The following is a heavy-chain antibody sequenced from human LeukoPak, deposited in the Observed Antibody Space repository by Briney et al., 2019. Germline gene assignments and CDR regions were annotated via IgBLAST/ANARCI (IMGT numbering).Heavy chain of an antibody. CDR2: IYTGGST. CDR1: GFTVSGNY. D-gene: IGHD5-12*01. Sequence: EAGGSLRLFCAASGFTVSGNYMCWVRQAPGKGLEWVSVIYTGGSTYYADSVKGRFTISRDSSTNTLYLQMNSLRAEDTAVYYCAKHLLRFLDAFDIWGQGTMVTVSS. J-gene: IGHJ3*02. V-gene: IGHV3-66*04. CDR3: AKHLLRFLDAFDI.